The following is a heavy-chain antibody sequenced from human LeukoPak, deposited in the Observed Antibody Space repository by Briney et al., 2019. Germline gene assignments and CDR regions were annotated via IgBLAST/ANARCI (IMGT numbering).Heavy chain of an antibody. D-gene: IGHD3-10*01. Sequence: SETLSLTCTVSGGSISSYYWSWIRQPPGKGLEWIGEIYHSGSTNYNPSLKSRVTISVDKSKNQFSLKLSSVTAADTAVYYCAREGVLWFGELLYNYYYGMDVWGQGTTVTVSS. CDR1: GGSISSYY. CDR2: IYHSGST. CDR3: AREGVLWFGELLYNYYYGMDV. V-gene: IGHV4-59*12. J-gene: IGHJ6*02.